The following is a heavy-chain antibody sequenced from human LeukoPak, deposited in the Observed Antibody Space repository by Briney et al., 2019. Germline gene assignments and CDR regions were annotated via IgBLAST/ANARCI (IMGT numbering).Heavy chain of an antibody. J-gene: IGHJ6*02. V-gene: IGHV4-59*05. CDR1: GGSISSYY. CDR2: IYYSGST. Sequence: PSETLSLTCTVSGGSISSYYWSWIRQPPGKGLEWIGSIYYSGSTYYNPSLKSRVTISVDTSKNQFSLKLSSVTAADTAVYYCARHWRVTTFYYYGMDVWGQGTTVTVSS. CDR3: ARHWRVTTFYYYGMDV. D-gene: IGHD4-17*01.